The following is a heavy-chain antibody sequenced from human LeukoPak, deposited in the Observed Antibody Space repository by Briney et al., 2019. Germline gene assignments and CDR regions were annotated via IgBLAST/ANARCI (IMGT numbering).Heavy chain of an antibody. V-gene: IGHV3-11*04. J-gene: IGHJ3*02. D-gene: IGHD3-3*01. CDR3: ARRDWVSGAVRAFDI. CDR1: GFMFSDYY. CDR2: ISNDSVDK. Sequence: GGSLRLSCVGSGFMFSDYYMSWIRQAPGKGLEWVSYISNDSVDKYYVDPVRGRFTISRDNAKKSMYLQMSGLRVEDTAVYYCARRDWVSGAVRAFDIWGQGTMVTVSS.